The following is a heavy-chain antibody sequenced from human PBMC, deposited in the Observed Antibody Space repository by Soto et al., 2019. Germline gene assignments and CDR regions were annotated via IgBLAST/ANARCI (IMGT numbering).Heavy chain of an antibody. J-gene: IGHJ4*02. V-gene: IGHV1-2*02. Sequence: GASVKVSCKASGYTFTGYYMHWVRQAPGQGLEWMGWINPNSGSTYYADSVKGRFTISRDNSKNTLYLQMNSLRAEDTAVYYCAKDRFERGLGEYDYWGQGTLVTVSS. CDR1: GYTFTGYY. D-gene: IGHD3-16*01. CDR2: INPNSGST. CDR3: AKDRFERGLGEYDY.